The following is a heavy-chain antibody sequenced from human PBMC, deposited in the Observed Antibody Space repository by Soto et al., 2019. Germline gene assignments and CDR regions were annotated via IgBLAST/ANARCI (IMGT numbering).Heavy chain of an antibody. CDR3: TKSSSALRDYFDS. Sequence: LRLSCAVSGFTLSTFAMHWVRQAPGKGRAWVATTSYDGLNTFYGESVRGRFSISRDTSKNTLFLQMNSLKTEDTAVYYCTKSSSALRDYFDSWGRGTLVTVSS. D-gene: IGHD6-6*01. J-gene: IGHJ4*02. V-gene: IGHV3-30-3*02. CDR1: GFTLSTFA. CDR2: TSYDGLNT.